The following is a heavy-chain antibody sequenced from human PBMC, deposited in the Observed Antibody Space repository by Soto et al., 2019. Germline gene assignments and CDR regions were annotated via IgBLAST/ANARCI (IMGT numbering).Heavy chain of an antibody. J-gene: IGHJ6*02. Sequence: GGSLRLSCASSGFTFSSYGMHGVRQATGKGLEWVSAIGTAGDTYYPGSVKGRFTISRENAKNSLYLQMNSLRAGDTAVYYCARLGVVGATVRGYYYYGMDVWGQGTTVTVSS. D-gene: IGHD1-26*01. CDR3: ARLGVVGATVRGYYYYGMDV. CDR2: IGTAGDT. CDR1: GFTFSSYG. V-gene: IGHV3-13*01.